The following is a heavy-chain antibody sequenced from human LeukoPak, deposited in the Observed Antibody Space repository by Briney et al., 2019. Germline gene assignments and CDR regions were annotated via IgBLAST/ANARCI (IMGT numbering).Heavy chain of an antibody. Sequence: NPGGSLRLSCAASGFTFSSYSMNWVRQAPGKGLEWVSSISSSSSYIYYADSVKGRFTISRDNAKNSLYLQMNSLRAEDTAVYYCARVAGGTPDTEWHYFDYWGQGTLVTVSS. V-gene: IGHV3-21*01. CDR1: GFTFSSYS. CDR2: ISSSSSYI. CDR3: ARVAGGTPDTEWHYFDY. J-gene: IGHJ4*02. D-gene: IGHD3-3*01.